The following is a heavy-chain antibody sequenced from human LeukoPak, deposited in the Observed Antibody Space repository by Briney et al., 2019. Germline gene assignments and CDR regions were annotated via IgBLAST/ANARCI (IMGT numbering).Heavy chain of an antibody. Sequence: PGGSLRLSCAASGFTFDDYGMTWVRQAPGKGLEWVSGINWNGGSTGYADSVKGRFTISRDNAKNSLYLQMNSLRAEDTALYYCVRRGYCSNTTCYDYYYYYMDVWGKGTTVTVSS. CDR3: VRRGYCSNTTCYDYYYYYMDV. CDR1: GFTFDDYG. J-gene: IGHJ6*03. V-gene: IGHV3-20*04. CDR2: INWNGGST. D-gene: IGHD2-2*01.